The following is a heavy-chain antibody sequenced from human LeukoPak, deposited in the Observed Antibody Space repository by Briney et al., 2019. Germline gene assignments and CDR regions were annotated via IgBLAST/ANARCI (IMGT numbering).Heavy chain of an antibody. CDR1: GGTFSSYA. J-gene: IGHJ4*02. V-gene: IGHV1-69*13. CDR3: ARGVVPAAGVDY. CDR2: SIPIFGTA. Sequence: ASVKVSCKASGGTFSSYAISWVRQAPGQGLEWMGGSIPIFGTANYAQKFQGRVTITADESTSTAYMELSSLRSEDTAVYYCARGVVPAAGVDYWGQGTPVTVSS. D-gene: IGHD2-2*01.